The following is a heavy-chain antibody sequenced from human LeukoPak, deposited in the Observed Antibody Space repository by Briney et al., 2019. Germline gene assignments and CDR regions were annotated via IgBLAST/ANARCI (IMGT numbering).Heavy chain of an antibody. CDR3: ARDKEREGWFDP. J-gene: IGHJ5*02. V-gene: IGHV4-59*01. Sequence: MPSETLSLTCTVSGDSIRGYSWSWIRQPPGKGLEWIGYIYYSGSTNYNPSLKSRVTISVDTSKNQFSLKLSSVTAADTAVYYCARDKEREGWFDPWGQGTLVTVSS. CDR2: IYYSGST. CDR1: GDSIRGYS. D-gene: IGHD1-26*01.